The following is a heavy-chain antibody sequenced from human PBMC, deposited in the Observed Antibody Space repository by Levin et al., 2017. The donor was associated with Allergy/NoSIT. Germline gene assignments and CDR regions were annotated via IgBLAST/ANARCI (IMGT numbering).Heavy chain of an antibody. CDR3: ARGDIVLVPALYYYYGMDV. J-gene: IGHJ6*02. CDR1: GFTFSSYS. V-gene: IGHV3-21*01. Sequence: GESLKISCAASGFTFSSYSMNWVRQAPGKGLEWVSSISSSSSYIYYADSVKGRFTISRDNAKNSLYLQMNSLRAEDTAVYYCARGDIVLVPALYYYYGMDVWGQGTTVTVSS. D-gene: IGHD2-2*01. CDR2: ISSSSSYI.